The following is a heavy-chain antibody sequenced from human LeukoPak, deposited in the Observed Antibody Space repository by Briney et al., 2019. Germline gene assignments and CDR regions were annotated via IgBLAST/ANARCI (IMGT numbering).Heavy chain of an antibody. CDR3: ARGDLGYCSGGSCYLYYFDY. V-gene: IGHV4-34*01. CDR1: GGSFSGYY. Sequence: SETLSLTCAVYGGSFSGYYWSWIRQPPGKGLEWIGEINHSGSTNYNPSLKSRVTISVDTSKNQFSLKLSSVTAADTAVYYCARGDLGYCSGGSCYLYYFDYWGQGTLVTVSS. J-gene: IGHJ4*02. CDR2: INHSGST. D-gene: IGHD2-15*01.